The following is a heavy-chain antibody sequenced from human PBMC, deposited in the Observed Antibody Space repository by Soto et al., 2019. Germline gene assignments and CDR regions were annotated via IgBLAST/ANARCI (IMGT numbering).Heavy chain of an antibody. CDR2: ISFDGSNQ. J-gene: IGHJ3*02. CDR1: GFTFSSCA. V-gene: IGHV3-30-3*01. CDR3: ARVGANQVPFDI. Sequence: QVQLVESGGGVVQPGRSLRLSCAASGFTFSSCAMHWVRQAPGKGLEWVAVISFDGSNQYYADSVKGRFTISRDNSKNTLYLQMNSLRAEDTAVYYGARVGANQVPFDIWGQGTMVTVSS.